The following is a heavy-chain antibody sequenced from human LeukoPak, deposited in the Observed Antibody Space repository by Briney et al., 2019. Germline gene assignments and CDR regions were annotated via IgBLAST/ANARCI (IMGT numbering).Heavy chain of an antibody. D-gene: IGHD3-10*01. J-gene: IGHJ4*02. V-gene: IGHV5-10-1*01. Sequence: GESLKISCKGSGYSFTSYWISWVRQMPGKGLEWMGRTDPSDSYTNYSPSFQGHVTISADKSISTAYLQWSSLKASDTAMYYCARLKTGSGSYYPPEYWGQGTLVTVSS. CDR2: TDPSDSYT. CDR1: GYSFTSYW. CDR3: ARLKTGSGSYYPPEY.